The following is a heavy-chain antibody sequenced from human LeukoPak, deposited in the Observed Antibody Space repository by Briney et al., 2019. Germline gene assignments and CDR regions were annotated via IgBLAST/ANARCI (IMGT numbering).Heavy chain of an antibody. CDR2: IYHTGST. CDR3: ARGSHPVTGTLGGYFDP. J-gene: IGHJ4*02. CDR1: GGSFSGYY. V-gene: IGHV4-34*01. Sequence: SETLSLTCAVYGGSFSGYYWSWIRQSPGKGLEWIGSIYHTGSTYYNPSLKSRVTISLDASNKQFSLRLNSVTAADTAVYYCARGSHPVTGTLGGYFDPWGQGTLVTVSS. D-gene: IGHD6-19*01.